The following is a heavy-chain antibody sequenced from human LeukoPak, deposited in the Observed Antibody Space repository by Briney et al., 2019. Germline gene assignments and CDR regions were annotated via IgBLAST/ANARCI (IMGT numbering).Heavy chain of an antibody. CDR2: INPNSGGT. J-gene: IGHJ4*02. V-gene: IGHV1-2*02. D-gene: IGHD2-8*01. CDR3: ARDNDFDY. CDR1: GYTFTGYY. Sequence: ASVKVSCKSSGYTFTGYYMHWVRQAPGQGLEWMGWINPNSGGTNYAQKFQGRVTMTRDTSISTAYMELSSLRSEDTAVYYCARDNDFDYWGQGTLVTVSS.